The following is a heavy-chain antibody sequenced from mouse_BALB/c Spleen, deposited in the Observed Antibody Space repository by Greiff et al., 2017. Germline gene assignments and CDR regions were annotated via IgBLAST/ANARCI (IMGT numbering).Heavy chain of an antibody. Sequence: VQLQQSGAELVRSGASVKLSCTASGFNITDYYMHWVKQRPEQGLEWIGWIDPENGDTEYAPKFQGKATMTADTSSNTAYLQLSNLTSEDTAVYYCKGHMGGGVWGAGTTVTVSS. CDR3: KGHMGGGV. V-gene: IGHV14-4*02. CDR2: IDPENGDT. D-gene: IGHD3-3*01. CDR1: GFNITDYY. J-gene: IGHJ1*01.